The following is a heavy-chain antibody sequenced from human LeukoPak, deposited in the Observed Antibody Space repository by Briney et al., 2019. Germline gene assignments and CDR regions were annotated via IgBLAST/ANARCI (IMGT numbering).Heavy chain of an antibody. D-gene: IGHD3-10*01. V-gene: IGHV3-48*02. J-gene: IGHJ4*02. Sequence: GGSLRLSCTVTEFTFSTYAMNWVRQAQGKGLEWVTSISSDSSMIYYADSVKGRFTISRDNAKNSLYLQMSGLRDEDTAVYFCASGNYGQFDSWGQGTLVTVSS. CDR2: ISSDSSMI. CDR3: ASGNYGQFDS. CDR1: EFTFSTYA.